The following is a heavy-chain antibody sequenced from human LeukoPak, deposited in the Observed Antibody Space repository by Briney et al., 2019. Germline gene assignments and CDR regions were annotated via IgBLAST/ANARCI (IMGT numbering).Heavy chain of an antibody. CDR3: AKCGNSGCHLIDY. CDR2: ISGRTGAT. V-gene: IGHV3-23*01. J-gene: IGHJ4*02. CDR1: GFTFTTNA. D-gene: IGHD5-12*01. Sequence: GWSLRLSCAASGFTFTTNAMSWVRQAPGKGLGWVSAISGRTGATYYADSEKGRFTISRDNSKSTLYLQMDSLRAEDTAVYYCAKCGNSGCHLIDYWGQGTLVTVSS.